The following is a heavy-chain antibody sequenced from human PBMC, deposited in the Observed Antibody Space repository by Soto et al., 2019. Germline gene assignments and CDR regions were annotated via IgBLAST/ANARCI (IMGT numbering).Heavy chain of an antibody. CDR2: IYYSGST. CDR1: GGSISSYY. CDR3: ARDMGVPAASDYYYYGMDV. V-gene: IGHV4-59*01. Sequence: SETLSLTCTVSGGSISSYYWSWIRQPPGKGLEWIGYIYYSGSTNYNPSLKSRVTISVDTSKNQFSLKLSSVTAADTAVYYCARDMGVPAASDYYYYGMDVWGRGTTVTVSS. D-gene: IGHD2-2*01. J-gene: IGHJ6*02.